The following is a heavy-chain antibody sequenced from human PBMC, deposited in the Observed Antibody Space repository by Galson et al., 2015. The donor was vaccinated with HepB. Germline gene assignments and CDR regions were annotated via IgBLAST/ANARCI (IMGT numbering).Heavy chain of an antibody. Sequence: PALVKPTQTLTLTCTFSGFSLSTSGMCVSWIRQPPGKALEWLALIDWDDDKYYSTSLKTRLTISKDTSKNQVVLTMTNMDPVDTATYYCARIQRTGTPDAFDIWGQGTMVTVSS. J-gene: IGHJ3*02. D-gene: IGHD1-7*01. CDR1: GFSLSTSGMC. V-gene: IGHV2-70*01. CDR3: ARIQRTGTPDAFDI. CDR2: IDWDDDK.